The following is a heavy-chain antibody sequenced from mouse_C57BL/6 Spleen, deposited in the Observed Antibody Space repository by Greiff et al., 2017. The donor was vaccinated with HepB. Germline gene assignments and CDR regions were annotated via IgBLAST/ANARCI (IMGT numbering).Heavy chain of an antibody. CDR2: ISSGSSTI. D-gene: IGHD1-1*01. V-gene: IGHV5-17*01. Sequence: EVQGVESGGGLVKPGGSLKLSCAASGFTFSDYGMHWVRQAPEKGLEWVAYISSGSSTIYYADTVKGRFTISRDNAKNTLFLQMTSLRSEDTAMYYCARYYGSSYHYAMDYWGQGTSVTVSS. CDR1: GFTFSDYG. J-gene: IGHJ4*01. CDR3: ARYYGSSYHYAMDY.